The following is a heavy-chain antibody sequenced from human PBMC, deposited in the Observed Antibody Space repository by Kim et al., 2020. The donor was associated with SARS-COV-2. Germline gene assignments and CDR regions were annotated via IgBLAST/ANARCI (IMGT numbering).Heavy chain of an antibody. D-gene: IGHD3-10*01. CDR3: AKDRDYYGSGSYRT. J-gene: IGHJ5*02. Sequence: ADSVQGRFTISRDNSKNTLYLQMNSLRAEDTAVYYCAKDRDYYGSGSYRTWGQGTLVTVSS. V-gene: IGHV3-23*01.